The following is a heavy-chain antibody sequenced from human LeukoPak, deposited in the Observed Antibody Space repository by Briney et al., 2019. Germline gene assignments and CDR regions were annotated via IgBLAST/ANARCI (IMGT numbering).Heavy chain of an antibody. CDR3: AREGRHCRSTSCFADYFDY. V-gene: IGHV1-69*05. J-gene: IGHJ4*02. CDR2: IIPVFGTA. D-gene: IGHD2-2*01. Sequence: GSSVKVSCKASGGTFSSYGISWVRQAPGQGLEWMGGIIPVFGTANYAQKFQGRVTITTDESTSTAYMELSSLRSEDTAVYYCAREGRHCRSTSCFADYFDYWGQGTLVTVSS. CDR1: GGTFSSYG.